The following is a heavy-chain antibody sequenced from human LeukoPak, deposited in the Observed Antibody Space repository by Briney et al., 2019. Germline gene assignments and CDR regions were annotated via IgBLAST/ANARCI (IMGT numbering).Heavy chain of an antibody. CDR1: GYTFTSYD. CDR2: MNPNSGNT. J-gene: IGHJ6*02. CDR3: ASSKVPAATYMGFYYYYGMDV. Sequence: GASVKVSCKASGYTFTSYDINWVRQATGQGLEWMGWMNPNSGNTGYAQKFQGRVTMTRNTSISTAYMELSSLRSEDTAVYYCASSKVPAATYMGFYYYYGMDVWGQGTTVTVSS. V-gene: IGHV1-8*01. D-gene: IGHD2-2*01.